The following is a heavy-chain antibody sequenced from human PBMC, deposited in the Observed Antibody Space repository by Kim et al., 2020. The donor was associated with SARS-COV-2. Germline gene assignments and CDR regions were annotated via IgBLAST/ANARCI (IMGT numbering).Heavy chain of an antibody. CDR1: GGTFSSYA. V-gene: IGHV1-69*04. CDR3: ARDKSRGDNYYYYYYMDV. Sequence: SVKVSCKASGGTFSSYAISWVRQAPGQGLEWMGRIIPILGIANYAQKFQGRVTITADKSTSTAYMELSSLRSEDTAVYYCARDKSRGDNYYYYYYMDVW. J-gene: IGHJ6*03. D-gene: IGHD2-21*02. CDR2: IIPILGIA.